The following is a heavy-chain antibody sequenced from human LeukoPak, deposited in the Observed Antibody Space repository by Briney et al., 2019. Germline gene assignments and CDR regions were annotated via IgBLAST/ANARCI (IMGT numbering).Heavy chain of an antibody. V-gene: IGHV3-23*01. D-gene: IGHD3-10*02. J-gene: IGHJ6*04. CDR3: AELGITMIGGV. Sequence: GGSLRLSCAASEFSVGSNYMTWVRQAPGKGLEWVSAISGSGGSTYYADSVKGRFTISRDNSKNSLYLQMNSLRAEDTAVYYCAELGITMIGGVWGKGTTVTISS. CDR1: EFSVGSNY. CDR2: ISGSGGST.